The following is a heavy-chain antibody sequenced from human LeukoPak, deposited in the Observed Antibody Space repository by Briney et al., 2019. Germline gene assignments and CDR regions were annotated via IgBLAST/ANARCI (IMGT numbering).Heavy chain of an antibody. CDR1: GFIFSSYG. CDR2: IRYDGSDK. V-gene: IGHV3-30*02. D-gene: IGHD7-27*01. CDR3: ASNWGWDY. J-gene: IGHJ4*02. Sequence: PGGSLRLSCAASGFIFSSYGMHWVRQAPGKGLEWVTFIRYDGSDKYYADSVNGRFTISRDNSKNTLYLQMNSLRAEDTAVYYCASNWGWDYWGQGTLVTVSS.